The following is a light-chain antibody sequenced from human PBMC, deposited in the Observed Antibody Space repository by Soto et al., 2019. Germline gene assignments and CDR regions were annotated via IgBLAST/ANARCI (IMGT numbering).Light chain of an antibody. J-gene: IGLJ2*01. CDR2: DTH. V-gene: IGLV1-51*01. Sequence: QSVLTQPPSVSAAPGQKVTISCSGSSSNIGGNYVSWYQVLPRPAPQLLIYDTHKRLSGIPERFSGSKSGTSATLGITELPPGAEADYYRGTWDSSLQTVVFGGGTTLTVL. CDR3: GTWDSSLQTVV. CDR1: SSNIGGNY.